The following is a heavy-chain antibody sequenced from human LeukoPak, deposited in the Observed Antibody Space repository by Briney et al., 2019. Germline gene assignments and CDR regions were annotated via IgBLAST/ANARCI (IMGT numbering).Heavy chain of an antibody. J-gene: IGHJ6*03. D-gene: IGHD5-18*01. CDR2: IYYSGST. Sequence: TSETLSLTCTVSGGSISSGGYYWSWIRQHPGKGLEWIGYIYYSGSTYYNRSLKSRVTISVDTSKNQFSLKLSSVTAADTALYYCVRDNESAYKRGYGHFFYYMDKWGKGTTVIVSS. CDR3: VRDNESAYKRGYGHFFYYMDK. CDR1: GGSISSGGYY. V-gene: IGHV4-31*03.